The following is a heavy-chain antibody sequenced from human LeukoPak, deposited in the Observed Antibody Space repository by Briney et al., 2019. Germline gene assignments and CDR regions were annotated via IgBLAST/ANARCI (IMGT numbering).Heavy chain of an antibody. D-gene: IGHD2-8*01. CDR2: INTNTGNP. CDR3: ARDHCTNGVCYPDY. J-gene: IGHJ4*02. Sequence: ASVKVSCKASGYTFTSYAMNWVRQAPGQGLEWMGWINTNTGNPTYAQGFIGRFVFSLDTSVSTAYLQISSLKAEDTAVYYCARDHCTNGVCYPDYWGQGTLVTVSS. CDR1: GYTFTSYA. V-gene: IGHV7-4-1*02.